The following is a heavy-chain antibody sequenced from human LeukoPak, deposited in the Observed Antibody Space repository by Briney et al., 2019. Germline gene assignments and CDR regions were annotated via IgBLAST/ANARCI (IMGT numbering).Heavy chain of an antibody. CDR2: INWNSDTI. J-gene: IGHJ3*01. V-gene: IGHV3-9*03. D-gene: IGHD1-26*01. CDR3: AKDSGGYFLYLDAFDL. CDR1: GFTFDDYA. Sequence: GGSLRLSCAASGFTFDDYAMHWVRQAPGKGLEWVSGINWNSDTIAYADSVKGRFTISRDNAKNSLYLQMNSLRVEDMALYYCAKDSGGYFLYLDAFDLWGQGTMVTVSS.